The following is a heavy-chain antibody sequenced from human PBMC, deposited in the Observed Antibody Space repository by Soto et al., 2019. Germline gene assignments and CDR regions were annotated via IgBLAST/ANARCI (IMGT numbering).Heavy chain of an antibody. Sequence: PGGSLRLSCAGSGFTFGDSYMSWIRQAPGKGLEWLSYISPGSRYPAYADSVKGRFTISRDNAKRSLYLQLMSLTAEDTAIYYCVRGGGGGLFDPWGQGTMVTVSS. J-gene: IGHJ5*02. CDR3: VRGGGGGLFDP. V-gene: IGHV3-11*06. D-gene: IGHD2-15*01. CDR2: ISPGSRYP. CDR1: GFTFGDSY.